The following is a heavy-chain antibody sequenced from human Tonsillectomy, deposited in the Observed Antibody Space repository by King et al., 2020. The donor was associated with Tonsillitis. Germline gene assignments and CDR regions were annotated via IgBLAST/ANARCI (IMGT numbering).Heavy chain of an antibody. CDR2: IYPRDSDT. J-gene: IGHJ5*01. CDR3: ARNPTGWFDS. Sequence: QLVQSGAEVKKPGESLKISCQGSGYSFSTYWIAWVRQMPGKGLELMGIIYPRDSDTRYRPSFEGQVTISVDKSMNTAYLQWSSLKTSDTAIYYCARNPTGWFDSWGQGTLVTVSS. CDR1: GYSFSTYW. V-gene: IGHV5-51*01. D-gene: IGHD1-14*01.